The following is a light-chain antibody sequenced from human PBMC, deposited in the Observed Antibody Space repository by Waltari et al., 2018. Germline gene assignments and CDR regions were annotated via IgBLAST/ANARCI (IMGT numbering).Light chain of an antibody. Sequence: DIQMTQSPSSLSASVGDRVTITCRASQVIRNSLAWYQQKPGRAPKLLIYDASRLQSGVPSRFSGSGSGTDFTLTISSLQPEDFATIYCQQFYTTPLTFGGGTKVGIK. CDR3: QQFYTTPLT. CDR1: QVIRNS. CDR2: DAS. J-gene: IGKJ4*01. V-gene: IGKV1-NL1*01.